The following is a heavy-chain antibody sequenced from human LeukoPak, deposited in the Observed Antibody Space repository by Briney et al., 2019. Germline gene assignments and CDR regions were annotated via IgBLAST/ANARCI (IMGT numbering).Heavy chain of an antibody. Sequence: GGSLRLSCAASGFTFSSYAMSWVRQAPGKGLEWVSAISGSGGSTYYADSVKGRFTISRDNSKNTLYLQMNSLRAEDTAVYYCATDRDSSRQKRFDYWGQGTLVTVSS. CDR2: ISGSGGST. V-gene: IGHV3-23*01. D-gene: IGHD6-13*01. CDR3: ATDRDSSRQKRFDY. CDR1: GFTFSSYA. J-gene: IGHJ4*02.